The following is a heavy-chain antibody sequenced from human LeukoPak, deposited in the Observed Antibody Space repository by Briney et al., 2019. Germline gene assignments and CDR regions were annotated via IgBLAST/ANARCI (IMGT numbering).Heavy chain of an antibody. CDR1: GGSISSYY. D-gene: IGHD3-10*01. CDR3: ASGGSGSSGFVYYYGMDV. J-gene: IGHJ6*02. Sequence: SETLSLTCTVSGGSISSYYWSWIRQPPGKGLEWIGYIYYSGSTNYNPSLKSRVPISVDTSKNQFSLKLSSVTAADTAVYYCASGGSGSSGFVYYYGMDVWGQGTTVTVSS. V-gene: IGHV4-59*01. CDR2: IYYSGST.